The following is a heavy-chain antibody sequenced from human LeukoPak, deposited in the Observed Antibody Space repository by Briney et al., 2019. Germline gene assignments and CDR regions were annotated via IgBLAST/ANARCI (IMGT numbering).Heavy chain of an antibody. CDR1: GYTFTSYD. CDR3: ARGDYVFGAVDY. Sequence: ASVKVSCKASGYTFTSYDINWVRQATGQGLEWMGWMNPNSGNTGYAQKFQGRVTMTRNTSISTAYMELSSLRSEDTAAYYCARGDYVFGAVDYWGQGTLVTVSS. D-gene: IGHD3-16*01. CDR2: MNPNSGNT. J-gene: IGHJ4*02. V-gene: IGHV1-8*01.